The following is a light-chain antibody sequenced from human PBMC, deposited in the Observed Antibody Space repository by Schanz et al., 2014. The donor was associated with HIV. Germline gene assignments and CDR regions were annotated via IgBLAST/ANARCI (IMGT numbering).Light chain of an antibody. J-gene: IGKJ2*01. CDR3: QHYGGPYT. V-gene: IGKV3-20*01. Sequence: EIVLTQSPVILSLSPGERATLSCRASQTVSSNSLGWYQQKRGQVPRLLIYGASSRATGIPDRFSGSGSGTDFTLTISSLQSEDFAVYYCQHYGGPYTFGQGTKLEIK. CDR1: QTVSSNS. CDR2: GAS.